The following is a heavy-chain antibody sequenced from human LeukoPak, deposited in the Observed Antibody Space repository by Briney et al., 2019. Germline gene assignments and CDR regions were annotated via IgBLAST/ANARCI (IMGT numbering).Heavy chain of an antibody. D-gene: IGHD2-21*01. CDR2: IYYSGST. CDR1: WGSINSYF. Sequence: SETLSHTRSVSWGSINSYFWSWIRPPPRRGRDWIGDIYYSGSTIYNPSLKSRVTISVDTSKNQFSLNLRSVTAADTAVYYCARIDCATFDFWGPGTLVTVSS. J-gene: IGHJ4*02. CDR3: ARIDCATFDF. V-gene: IGHV4-59*01.